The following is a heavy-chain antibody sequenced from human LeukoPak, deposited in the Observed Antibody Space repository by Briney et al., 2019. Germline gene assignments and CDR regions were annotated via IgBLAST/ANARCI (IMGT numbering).Heavy chain of an antibody. CDR3: AVMSNYYDSSAYYPFHY. J-gene: IGHJ4*02. Sequence: GGSLRLSCAASGFTFSSYAMSWVRQAPGKGLEWVSAISGSGGSTYYADSVKGRFTISRDNAKTSLFPQMDSLRAEDTAVYYCAVMSNYYDSSAYYPFHYWGQGTLVTVSS. D-gene: IGHD3-22*01. CDR2: ISGSGGST. CDR1: GFTFSSYA. V-gene: IGHV3-23*01.